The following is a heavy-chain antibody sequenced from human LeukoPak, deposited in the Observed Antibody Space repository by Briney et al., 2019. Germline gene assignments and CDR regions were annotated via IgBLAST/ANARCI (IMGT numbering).Heavy chain of an antibody. Sequence: GRSLRLSCAASGFTFSSYGMHWVRQAPGKGLEWAAVISYDGSNKYYADSVKGRFTISRDNSKSTLYLQMNSLRAEDTAVYYCAKDYYGSGRPFDIWGQGTMVTVSS. CDR1: GFTFSSYG. CDR2: ISYDGSNK. V-gene: IGHV3-30*18. D-gene: IGHD3-10*01. J-gene: IGHJ3*02. CDR3: AKDYYGSGRPFDI.